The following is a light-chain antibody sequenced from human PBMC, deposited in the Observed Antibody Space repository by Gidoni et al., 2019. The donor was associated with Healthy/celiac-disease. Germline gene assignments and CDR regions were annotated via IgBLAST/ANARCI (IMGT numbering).Light chain of an antibody. Sequence: VLTQSPGTLSLSPGERATLSCRASQSVSSSYLAWYQQKPGQAPRLLIYGASSRATGIPYRFRGSGSGTDFTLTISRLEPEDFAVYYCQQYGSSPPITFGQGTRLEMK. CDR3: QQYGSSPPIT. CDR1: QSVSSSY. CDR2: GAS. J-gene: IGKJ5*01. V-gene: IGKV3-20*01.